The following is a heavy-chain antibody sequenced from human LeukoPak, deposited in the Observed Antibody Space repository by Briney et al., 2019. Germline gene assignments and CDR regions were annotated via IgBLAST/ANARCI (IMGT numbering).Heavy chain of an antibody. J-gene: IGHJ4*02. CDR3: AKEGAYCGGDCYSYFDY. Sequence: GGSLRLSCAASGFTFSNSAMNWVRQAPWKGLEWVSVISGSGGSTYYADSVKGRFTVSRDNSKNTLYLQMNSLRLEDTAVYYCAKEGAYCGGDCYSYFDYWGQGTLVTVSS. V-gene: IGHV3-23*01. CDR2: ISGSGGST. CDR1: GFTFSNSA. D-gene: IGHD2-21*02.